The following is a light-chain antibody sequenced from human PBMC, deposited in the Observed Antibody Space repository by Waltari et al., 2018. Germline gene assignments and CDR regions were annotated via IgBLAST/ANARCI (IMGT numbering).Light chain of an antibody. V-gene: IGLV2-14*03. CDR1: RSDVGGHDY. Sequence: QSALSQPASVSGSPGQSITISCTGARSDVGGHDYVSCYQQHPGKAPKLIIRDVNKRPSGVSNRFSGSKSGNTASLTISGLQAEDEADYYCSSYSTSSSLILFGEGTKVTVL. CDR2: DVN. J-gene: IGLJ2*01. CDR3: SSYSTSSSLIL.